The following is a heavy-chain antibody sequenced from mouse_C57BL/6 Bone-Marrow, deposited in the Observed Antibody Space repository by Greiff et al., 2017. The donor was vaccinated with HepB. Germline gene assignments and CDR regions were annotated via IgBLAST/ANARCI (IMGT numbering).Heavy chain of an antibody. D-gene: IGHD1-1*01. J-gene: IGHJ1*03. CDR2: IWTGGGT. V-gene: IGHV2-9-1*01. CDR1: GFSLTSYA. CDR3: ARGAYYGSSHWYFDV. Sequence: QVQLQQSGPGLVAPSQSLSITCTVSGFSLTSYAISWVRQPPGKGLEWLGVIWTGGGTNYNSALKSRLSISKDNSKSQVFLKMNSLQTDDTARYYCARGAYYGSSHWYFDVWGTGTTVTVSS.